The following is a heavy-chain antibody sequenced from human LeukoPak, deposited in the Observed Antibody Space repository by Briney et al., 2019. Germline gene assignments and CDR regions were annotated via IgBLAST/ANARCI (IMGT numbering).Heavy chain of an antibody. CDR3: AGGYYSAPNY. J-gene: IGHJ4*02. CDR2: IYSGGST. Sequence: PGGSLRLSCAASGFTVSSNYMSWVRQAPGKGLGWVSLIYSGGSTFYADSVKGRFTISRDISKNTLYLQINTLRAEDTAVYYCAGGYYSAPNYWGPGTLVTVSS. V-gene: IGHV3-66*01. CDR1: GFTVSSNY. D-gene: IGHD2/OR15-2a*01.